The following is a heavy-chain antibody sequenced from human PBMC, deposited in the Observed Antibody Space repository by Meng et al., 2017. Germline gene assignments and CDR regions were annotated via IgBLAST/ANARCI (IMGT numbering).Heavy chain of an antibody. V-gene: IGHV3-30-3*01. J-gene: IGHJ4*02. CDR1: GFTFSSYA. Sequence: QVQLVESGGGVVQSGRSLRLSCAASGFTFSSYAMHWVRQAPGKGLEWVAIISYDGSNKYYADSAKGRFTISRENSKTTLYLQMNSLKPEDTAVYYCATDPAGDSYSRLWGQGTLVTVSS. D-gene: IGHD5-18*01. CDR2: ISYDGSNK. CDR3: ATDPAGDSYSRL.